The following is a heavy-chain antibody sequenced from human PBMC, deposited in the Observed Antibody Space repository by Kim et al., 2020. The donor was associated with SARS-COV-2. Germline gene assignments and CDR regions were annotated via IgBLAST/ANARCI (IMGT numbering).Heavy chain of an antibody. D-gene: IGHD2-8*02. Sequence: GGSLRLSCAVSGFTFNNFWMSWVRQYPGKGLEWVANINQDGRKMNYVDSVRGRFTISRDNAKNSLHLQMTSLRAEDTALYYCAISTGVSEYFFDVWGRG. CDR1: GFTFNNFW. CDR2: INQDGRKM. V-gene: IGHV3-7*01. CDR3: AISTGVSEYFFDV. J-gene: IGHJ2*01.